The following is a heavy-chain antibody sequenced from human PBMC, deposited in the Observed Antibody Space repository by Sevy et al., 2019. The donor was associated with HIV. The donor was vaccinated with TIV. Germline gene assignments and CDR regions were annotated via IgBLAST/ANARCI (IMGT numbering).Heavy chain of an antibody. D-gene: IGHD5-18*01. J-gene: IGHJ4*02. CDR2: IYHSGST. V-gene: IGHV4-39*01. CDR1: GGSITSKNYF. Sequence: SETLSLTCSVSGGSITSKNYFWAWIRQSPGKGLEWIESIYHSGSTYHSPSLQSRVGISVDTSRRHFSLKLSSVTDTDTAVYYCARHSFKHGYRPHYFDYWSQGTLVTVSS. CDR3: ARHSFKHGYRPHYFDY.